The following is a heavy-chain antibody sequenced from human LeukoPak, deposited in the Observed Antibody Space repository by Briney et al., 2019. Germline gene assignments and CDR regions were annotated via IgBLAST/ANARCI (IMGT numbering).Heavy chain of an antibody. CDR3: ARGYDYYYYGMDV. V-gene: IGHV3-30*03. J-gene: IGHJ6*02. D-gene: IGHD5-12*01. Sequence: HPGGSLRLSCAASGFTFSNYGMHWVRQAPGKGLEWVAVISSDGSLKYYPDSVRGRFTISRDNSKNTLYLQMNSLRAADTAVYYCARGYDYYYYGMDVWGQGTTVTVS. CDR2: ISSDGSLK. CDR1: GFTFSNYG.